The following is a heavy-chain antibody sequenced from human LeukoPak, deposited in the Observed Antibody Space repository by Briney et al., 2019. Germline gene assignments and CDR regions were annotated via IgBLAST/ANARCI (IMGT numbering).Heavy chain of an antibody. CDR2: IIPILGIA. CDR3: ARDLGGRYDSSGYYSRNRGAFDI. D-gene: IGHD3-22*01. Sequence: SVKVSCKASGGTFSSYAISWVGQAPGQGLEWMGRIIPILGIANYAQKFQGRVTITADKSTSTAYMELSSLRSEDTAVYYCARDLGGRYDSSGYYSRNRGAFDIWGQGTMVTVSS. CDR1: GGTFSSYA. V-gene: IGHV1-69*04. J-gene: IGHJ3*02.